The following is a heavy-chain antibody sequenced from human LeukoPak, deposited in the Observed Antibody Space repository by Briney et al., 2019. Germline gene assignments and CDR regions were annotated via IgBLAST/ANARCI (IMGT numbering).Heavy chain of an antibody. CDR3: ARDALQPGSYYYYYYMDV. CDR1: GYTFTKYA. V-gene: IGHV7-4-1*02. D-gene: IGHD7-27*01. Sequence: ASVKVSCKASGYTFTKYAVNWVRQAPGQGLEWMGWIKTNTGNPTYAQGFTGRFVFSLDTSVTTAYLQISSLKDEDTAVYYCARDALQPGSYYYYYYMDVWGKGTTVTVSS. CDR2: IKTNTGNP. J-gene: IGHJ6*03.